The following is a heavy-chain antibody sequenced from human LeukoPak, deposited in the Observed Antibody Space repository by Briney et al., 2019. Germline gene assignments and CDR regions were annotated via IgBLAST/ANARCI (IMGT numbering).Heavy chain of an antibody. Sequence: SETLSLTCAVYGGSFSGYYWSWIRQPPGKGLEWIGEINHSGSTNYNPSLKSRVTISVDTSKNQFSLKLSSVTAADTAVYYCARTKARLVVPAARRGWFDPWGQGTLVTVSS. CDR2: INHSGST. D-gene: IGHD2-2*01. V-gene: IGHV4-34*01. CDR1: GGSFSGYY. CDR3: ARTKARLVVPAARRGWFDP. J-gene: IGHJ5*02.